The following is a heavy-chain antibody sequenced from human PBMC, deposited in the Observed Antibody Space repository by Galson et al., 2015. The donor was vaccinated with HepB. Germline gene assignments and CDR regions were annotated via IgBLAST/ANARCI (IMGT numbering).Heavy chain of an antibody. CDR1: GDSISSTNW. V-gene: IGHV4-4*02. J-gene: IGHJ4*02. CDR3: AKRSSFTWPFDS. CDR2: IYHTGST. Sequence: SETLSLTCEVSGDSISSTNWWSWLRQPPGRGLEWVADIYHTGSTNYDPSLSSRVAISVDKSKNQLSLKLNYVTAADTAVYYCAKRSSFTWPFDSWGQGILVTVSS. D-gene: IGHD2-15*01.